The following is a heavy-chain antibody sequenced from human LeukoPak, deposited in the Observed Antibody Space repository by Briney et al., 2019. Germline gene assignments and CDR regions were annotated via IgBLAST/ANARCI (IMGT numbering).Heavy chain of an antibody. Sequence: GGALRLSCAASGFTFSSYAMQWVRQAPGKGLEWVAVISFDGSNKYYAASVKGRFTISRDNSNNTLFLHMNSLRAEDTAIYYCARGRGYSTSDYWGQGTLVTLSS. CDR2: ISFDGSNK. D-gene: IGHD6-6*01. CDR3: ARGRGYSTSDY. CDR1: GFTFSSYA. V-gene: IGHV3-30*04. J-gene: IGHJ4*02.